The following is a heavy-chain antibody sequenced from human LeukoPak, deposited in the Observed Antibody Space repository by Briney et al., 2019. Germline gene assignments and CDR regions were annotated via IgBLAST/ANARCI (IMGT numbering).Heavy chain of an antibody. Sequence: SETLSLTCTVSGGSISSYFWSWIREPPGKGLEWIGYIYYSGSTNYNPSLKSRVTISVDTSKNQFSLKLSSVTAADTAVYYCASARLGSGLEGAFDIWGQGTMVTVSS. CDR1: GGSISSYF. J-gene: IGHJ3*02. CDR3: ASARLGSGLEGAFDI. D-gene: IGHD6-25*01. V-gene: IGHV4-59*01. CDR2: IYYSGST.